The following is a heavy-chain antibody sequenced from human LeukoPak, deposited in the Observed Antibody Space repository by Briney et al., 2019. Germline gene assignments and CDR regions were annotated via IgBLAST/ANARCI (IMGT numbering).Heavy chain of an antibody. CDR3: AKDRSTYYYDSSGFYPDAFDI. J-gene: IGHJ3*02. Sequence: GGSLRLSCAPSGFTFSSYGIHWVRQAPGKRLEWVAVISYDGSNKYYADSVKGRFTISRDNSKNTLYLQMNSLRVEDTAVYYCAKDRSTYYYDSSGFYPDAFDIWGQGTMVTVSS. CDR2: ISYDGSNK. CDR1: GFTFSSYG. V-gene: IGHV3-30*18. D-gene: IGHD3-22*01.